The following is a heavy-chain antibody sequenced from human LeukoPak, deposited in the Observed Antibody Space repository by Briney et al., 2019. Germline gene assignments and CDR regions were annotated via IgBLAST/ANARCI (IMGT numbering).Heavy chain of an antibody. Sequence: PGGSLRLSCADSGFTFSSYGMNWVRQAPGEGLEWGSYISTSSSTIYYADSVKGRFTISRDSAKNSLYLQMNSLRAEDTAVYYCARGGYYYDSSGPDYWGQGTLVTVSS. J-gene: IGHJ4*02. CDR2: ISTSSSTI. D-gene: IGHD3-22*01. CDR1: GFTFSSYG. V-gene: IGHV3-48*01. CDR3: ARGGYYYDSSGPDY.